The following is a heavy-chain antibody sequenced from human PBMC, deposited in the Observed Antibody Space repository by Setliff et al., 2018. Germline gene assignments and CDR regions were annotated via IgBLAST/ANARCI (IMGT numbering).Heavy chain of an antibody. V-gene: IGHV3-7*01. CDR3: ARGARLYETDHHYYGWLDP. Sequence: SGGSLRLSCAASGFTFSTYWMSWVRQTPGKGLEWVANIKQDGSDIKYVDSVKGRFTISRDNAKNSLYPQMNNLRAEDTAVYHCARGARLYETDHHYYGWLDPWGQGTLVTVSS. CDR1: GFTFSTYW. D-gene: IGHD3-22*01. CDR2: IKQDGSDI. J-gene: IGHJ5*02.